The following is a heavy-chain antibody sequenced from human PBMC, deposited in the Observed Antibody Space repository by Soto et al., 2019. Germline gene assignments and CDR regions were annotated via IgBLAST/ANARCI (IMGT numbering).Heavy chain of an antibody. CDR2: ISAYNGNT. V-gene: IGHV1-18*01. Sequence: QVQLVQSGAEVKKPGASVKVSCKASGYTLTSYGISWVRQAPGQGLEWMGWISAYNGNTKYAQKLHGRVTMTTDRSTNTAYMELRSLRTDDTAVYFCARDSFGELPLEGFQDWGQGTLVTVSA. D-gene: IGHD3-10*01. CDR3: ARDSFGELPLEGFQD. J-gene: IGHJ1*01. CDR1: GYTLTSYG.